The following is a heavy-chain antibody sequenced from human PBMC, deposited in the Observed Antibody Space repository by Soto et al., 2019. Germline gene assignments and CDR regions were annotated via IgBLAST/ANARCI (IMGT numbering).Heavy chain of an antibody. CDR2: ISAYNGNT. CDR3: ARWGATVTFDYYYYYGMDV. Sequence: QVQLVQSGAEVKKPGASVKVSCKASGYTFTSYGISWVRQAPGQGLEWMGWISAYNGNTNYAQKLQGRVTMTTDTSTSTAHMELRSLRSDDTAVYYCARWGATVTFDYYYYYGMDVWGQGTTVTVSS. V-gene: IGHV1-18*01. CDR1: GYTFTSYG. J-gene: IGHJ6*02. D-gene: IGHD4-17*01.